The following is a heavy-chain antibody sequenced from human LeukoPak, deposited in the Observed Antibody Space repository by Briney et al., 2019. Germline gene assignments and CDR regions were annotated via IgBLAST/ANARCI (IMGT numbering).Heavy chain of an antibody. Sequence: QPGGSLSLSCVVSGFTFRNEEMNWVRQAPGRGLEWIAYISSTDSPISYGDSVKGRFTISRDNAKNSLYLQMNSLRVDDTAIYYCARGGNYAPFDYWGQGALVAVSS. CDR3: ARGGNYAPFDY. D-gene: IGHD1-26*01. J-gene: IGHJ4*02. CDR2: ISSTDSPI. CDR1: GFTFRNEE. V-gene: IGHV3-48*03.